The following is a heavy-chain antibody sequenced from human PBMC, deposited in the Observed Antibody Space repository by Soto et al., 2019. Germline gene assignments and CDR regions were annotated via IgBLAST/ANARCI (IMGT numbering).Heavy chain of an antibody. V-gene: IGHV3-21*01. J-gene: IGHJ4*02. D-gene: IGHD6-13*01. Sequence: GGSLRLSCAASGFTFSSYSMNWVRQAPGKGLEWVSSISSSSSYIYYADSVKGRFTISRDNAKNSLYLQMNSLGAEDTDVYYCARECSSSWGICYWGQGTLVTVSS. CDR1: GFTFSSYS. CDR2: ISSSSSYI. CDR3: ARECSSSWGICY.